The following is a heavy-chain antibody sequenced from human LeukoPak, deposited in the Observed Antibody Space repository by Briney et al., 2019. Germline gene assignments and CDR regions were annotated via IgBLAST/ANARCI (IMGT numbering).Heavy chain of an antibody. CDR1: GGSFSGYY. D-gene: IGHD3-22*01. CDR3: ARKRVVKHRGAFDI. Sequence: SETLSLTCAVYGGSFSGYYWSWIRQPPGKGLEWIGEINHSGSTNYNPSLKSRVTISVGTSKNQFSLKLSSVTAADTAVYYCARKRVVKHRGAFDIWGQGTMVTVSS. J-gene: IGHJ3*02. CDR2: INHSGST. V-gene: IGHV4-34*01.